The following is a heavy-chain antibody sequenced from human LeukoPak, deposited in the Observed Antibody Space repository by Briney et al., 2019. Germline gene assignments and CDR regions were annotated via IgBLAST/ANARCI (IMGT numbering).Heavy chain of an antibody. J-gene: IGHJ6*02. CDR2: IYYSGST. V-gene: IGHV4-59*01. Sequence: KTSETLSLTCTVSGGSISSYYWSWIRQPPGKGLEWIGYIYYSGSTNYNPSLKSRVTISVDTSKNQFSLKLSSVTAADTAVYYCARNEVVVVSYGMDVWGQGTTVTVSS. D-gene: IGHD3-22*01. CDR1: GGSISSYY. CDR3: ARNEVVVVSYGMDV.